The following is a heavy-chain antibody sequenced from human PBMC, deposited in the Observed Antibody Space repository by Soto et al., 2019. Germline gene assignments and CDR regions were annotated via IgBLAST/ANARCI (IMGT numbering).Heavy chain of an antibody. CDR1: GGTFSSYA. CDR3: ARDLGYYYDSSGSLPGY. J-gene: IGHJ4*02. CDR2: IIPIFGTA. D-gene: IGHD3-22*01. Sequence: QVQLVQSGAEVKKPGSSVKVSCKASGGTFSSYAISWVRQAPGQGLEWMGGIIPIFGTANYAQKFQGRVRITAEESTSTPYMELSSLRSEDTAVYYCARDLGYYYDSSGSLPGYWGQGTLVTVSS. V-gene: IGHV1-69*12.